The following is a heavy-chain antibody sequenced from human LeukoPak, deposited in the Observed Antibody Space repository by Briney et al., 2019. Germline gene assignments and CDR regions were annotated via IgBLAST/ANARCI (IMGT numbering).Heavy chain of an antibody. CDR2: MNPNSGNT. Sequence: GASVKVSCKASGYTFTIYDINWVRQATGQGLEWMGWMNPNSGNTGYAQKFQGRVTITRNTSISTAYMELSSLRAEDTAVYYCARARSSYGYGDAFDIWGQGTMVTVSS. CDR3: ARARSSYGYGDAFDI. V-gene: IGHV1-8*03. J-gene: IGHJ3*02. CDR1: GYTFTIYD. D-gene: IGHD5-18*01.